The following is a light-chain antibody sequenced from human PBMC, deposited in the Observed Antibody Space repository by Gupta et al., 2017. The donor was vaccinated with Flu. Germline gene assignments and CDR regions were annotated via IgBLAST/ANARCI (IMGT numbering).Light chain of an antibody. CDR2: RAS. V-gene: IGKV1-5*03. CDR1: QSISSW. CDR3: QREHGSPIT. Sequence: PSTPSASVGDRVIITSRASQSISSWSAYHQQNGGKAPSLLIYRASRADSGPPSRISSSASAADIALISSIRPPDDLVNYYSQREHGSPITFGSGTNVEIK. J-gene: IGKJ4*01.